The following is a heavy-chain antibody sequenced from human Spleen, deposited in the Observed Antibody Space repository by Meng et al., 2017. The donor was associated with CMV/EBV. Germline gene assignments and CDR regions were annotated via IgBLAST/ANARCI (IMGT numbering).Heavy chain of an antibody. CDR3: ARDGVWMTTVTMNY. Sequence: GGSLRLSCAASGFTFSSYWMSWVRQAPGKGLKWVANIKQDGSEKYYVDSVKGRFTISRDNAKNSLYLQMNSLRAEDTAVYYCARDGVWMTTVTMNYWGQGTLVTVSS. CDR2: IKQDGSEK. D-gene: IGHD4-17*01. CDR1: GFTFSSYW. V-gene: IGHV3-7*01. J-gene: IGHJ4*02.